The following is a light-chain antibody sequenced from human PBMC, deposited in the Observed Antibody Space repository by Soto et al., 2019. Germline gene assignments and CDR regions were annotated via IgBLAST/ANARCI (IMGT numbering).Light chain of an antibody. J-gene: IGKJ5*01. CDR2: GAS. Sequence: EIVLTQSPGTLSLSPVERATLSCRASQSVSSNLAWYQQKPGQAPRLLIYGASTRATGIPARFSGSGSGTEFTLTISSPQSEDFAVYYCQQYNNWPRTFGPGTRLEI. V-gene: IGKV3D-15*01. CDR1: QSVSSN. CDR3: QQYNNWPRT.